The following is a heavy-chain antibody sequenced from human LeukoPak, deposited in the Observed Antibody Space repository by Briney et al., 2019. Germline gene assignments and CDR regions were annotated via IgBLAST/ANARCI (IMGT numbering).Heavy chain of an antibody. V-gene: IGHV1-18*01. CDR1: GYTFTSYG. Sequence: GASVKVSCKASGYTFTSYGISWVRQAAGQGLEWMGWISAYNGNTNYAQKLQGRVTMTTDTSTSTAYMELRSLRSDDTAVYYCAIIAAAADFDYWGQGTLVTLSS. CDR3: AIIAAAADFDY. D-gene: IGHD6-13*01. CDR2: ISAYNGNT. J-gene: IGHJ4*02.